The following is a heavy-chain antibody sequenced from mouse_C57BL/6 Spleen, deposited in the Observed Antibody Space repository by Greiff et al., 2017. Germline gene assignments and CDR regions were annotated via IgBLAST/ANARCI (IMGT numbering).Heavy chain of an antibody. CDR1: GFSLSTSGMG. CDR2: IYWDDDK. V-gene: IGHV8-12*01. CDR3: ARSYYYGSSYVDWYFDV. J-gene: IGHJ1*03. D-gene: IGHD1-1*01. Sequence: QVTLKVSGPGILQSSQTLSLTCSFSGFSLSTSGMGVSWIRQPSGKGLEWLAHIYWDDDKRYNPSLKSRLTISKDTSRNQVFLKITSVDTADTATYYCARSYYYGSSYVDWYFDVWGTGTTVTVSS.